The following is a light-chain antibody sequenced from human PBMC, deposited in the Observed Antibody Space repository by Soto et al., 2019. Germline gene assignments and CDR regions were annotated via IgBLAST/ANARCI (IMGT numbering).Light chain of an antibody. CDR2: GAS. Sequence: EIVMTQSPATLSVSPGERATLSCRASQSVSSNLAWYQQKPGQAPRLLIYGASSRATSIPDRFSGSGSGTDFTLTVSSLQPEDFATYYCQQSYSTLTWTFGQGTKVDIK. V-gene: IGKV3D-15*01. CDR1: QSVSSN. J-gene: IGKJ1*01. CDR3: QQSYSTLTWT.